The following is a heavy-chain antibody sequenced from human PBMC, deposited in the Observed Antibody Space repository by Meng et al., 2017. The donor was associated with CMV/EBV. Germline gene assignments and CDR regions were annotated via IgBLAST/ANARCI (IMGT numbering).Heavy chain of an antibody. CDR1: GYRFSDHY. J-gene: IGHJ4*02. CDR3: VRDHNWGPDY. D-gene: IGHD1-1*01. CDR2: IYPNSGGT. V-gene: IGHV1-2*02. Sequence: VQLVQPGAEVKSPGASVKVSFQTSGYRFSDHYMHWVRQAPGQGLEWMGWIYPNSGGTHYAQKFQDRVTMTRDTSISTVYMELSRLTSDDTAVYYCVRDHNWGPDYWGQGTLVTVSS.